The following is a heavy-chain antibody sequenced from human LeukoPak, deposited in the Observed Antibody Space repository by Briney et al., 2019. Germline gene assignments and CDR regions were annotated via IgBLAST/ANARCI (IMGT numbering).Heavy chain of an antibody. CDR2: INPNSGGT. D-gene: IGHD5-24*01. CDR1: GYTFTSYY. CDR3: ASDKVGRWLTTPQYYFDY. V-gene: IGHV1-2*02. J-gene: IGHJ4*02. Sequence: GASVKVSCKASGYTFTSYYMHWVRQAPGQGLEWMGWINPNSGGTNYAQKFQGRVTMTRDTSISTAYMELSRLRSDDTAVYYCASDKVGRWLTTPQYYFDYWGQGTLVTVSS.